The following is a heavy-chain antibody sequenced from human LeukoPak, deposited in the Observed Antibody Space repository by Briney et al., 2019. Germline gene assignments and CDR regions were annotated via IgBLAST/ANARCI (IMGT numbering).Heavy chain of an antibody. V-gene: IGHV3-30*02. CDR1: GFTFSSYG. CDR3: AKDKKKQQLGIDY. Sequence: GGSLRLSCAASGFTFSSYGMHWVRQAPGKGLEWVAFIRYDGSNKYYADSVKGRFTISRDNSKNTLYLQMNSLRAEDTAVYYCAKDKKKQQLGIDYWGQGTLVTVSS. D-gene: IGHD6-13*01. J-gene: IGHJ4*02. CDR2: IRYDGSNK.